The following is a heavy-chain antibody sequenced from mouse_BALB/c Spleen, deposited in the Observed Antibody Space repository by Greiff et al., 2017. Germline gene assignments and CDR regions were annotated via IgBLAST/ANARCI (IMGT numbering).Heavy chain of an antibody. D-gene: IGHD2-10*02. CDR1: GYTFTDYN. V-gene: IGHV1-18*01. CDR2: INPNNGGT. CDR3: AREGNLVSSYYFDY. J-gene: IGHJ2*01. Sequence: VQLQQSGPELVKPGASVKIPCKASGYTFTDYNMDWVKQSHGKSLEWIGDINPNNGGTIYNQKFKGKATLTVDKSSSTAYMELRSLTSEDTAVYYCAREGNLVSSYYFDYWGQGTTLTVSS.